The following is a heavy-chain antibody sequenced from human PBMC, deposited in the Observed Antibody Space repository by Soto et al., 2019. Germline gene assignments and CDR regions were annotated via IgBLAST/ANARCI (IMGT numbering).Heavy chain of an antibody. D-gene: IGHD2-21*02. CDR2: IYPGDSHA. J-gene: IGHJ3*02. V-gene: IGHV5-51*03. Sequence: EVQLVQSGAEVKKPGESLKISCKGSGYRFTNYWIGWVRQMPGKGLEWMGIIYPGDSHARYSPSFQGQVTISADKSISTAYLQWSSLKASDTAMYYCARLLDCNGDAFDIWGQGTMVTVSS. CDR1: GYRFTNYW. CDR3: ARLLDCNGDAFDI.